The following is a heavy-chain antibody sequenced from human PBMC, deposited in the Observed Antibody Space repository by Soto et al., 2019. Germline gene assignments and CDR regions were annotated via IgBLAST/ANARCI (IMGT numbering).Heavy chain of an antibody. Sequence: ASVKVSCKASGYTFTSSDINWVRQAPGQGLEWMGWMNPNTGNSGFAQKFQGRVTMTSDTSISTAYMELSSLRSEDSAVYYCARKGDFTVYDSDSYYFYGMDVWGQGTTVTVSS. CDR2: MNPNTGNS. V-gene: IGHV1-8*01. CDR1: GYTFTSSD. CDR3: ARKGDFTVYDSDSYYFYGMDV. J-gene: IGHJ6*02. D-gene: IGHD5-12*01.